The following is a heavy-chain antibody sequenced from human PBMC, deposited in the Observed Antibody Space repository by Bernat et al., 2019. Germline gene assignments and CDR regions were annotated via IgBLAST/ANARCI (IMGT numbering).Heavy chain of an antibody. CDR3: AKDRGDGDSEPGANFDY. Sequence: EVQLLESGGGLVQPGGSLRLSCAASGFTFSSYAMSWVRQAPGKGLAWVSAISGSGGSTYYADSVKGRFTISRDNSKNTLYLQMNSLRAEDTAVYYCAKDRGDGDSEPGANFDYWDQGTLVTVSS. CDR1: GFTFSSYA. V-gene: IGHV3-23*01. CDR2: ISGSGGST. J-gene: IGHJ4*02. D-gene: IGHD4-17*01.